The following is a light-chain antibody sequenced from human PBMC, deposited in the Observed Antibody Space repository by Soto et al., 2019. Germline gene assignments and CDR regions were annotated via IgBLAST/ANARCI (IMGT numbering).Light chain of an antibody. CDR3: QQSSSGPFT. Sequence: DIQMTQSPDSLSASVGDRVTITCRASQSISTYLHWYQQKPGKAPKLLVHSVSNLQSGVPSRFTGSGSGTDFTLTISSLQPEDFATSFCQQSSSGPFTFGQGTKLEI. CDR1: QSISTY. CDR2: SVS. J-gene: IGKJ2*01. V-gene: IGKV1-39*01.